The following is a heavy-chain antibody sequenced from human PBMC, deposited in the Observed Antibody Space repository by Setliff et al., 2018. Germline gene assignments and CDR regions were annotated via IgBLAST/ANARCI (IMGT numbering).Heavy chain of an antibody. CDR2: IYISWST. J-gene: IGHJ3*02. Sequence: SETLSLTCTVSGGSISNTYYYWSWIRQPAGKGLEWIGHIYISWSTNYNPSLKSRVTISVDTSKNQFSLKLSSVTAADTAVYYCARAPNRIGTMVRGVSRAFDIWSQGTLVTVSS. CDR3: ARAPNRIGTMVRGVSRAFDI. CDR1: GGSISNTYYY. D-gene: IGHD3-10*01. V-gene: IGHV4-61*09.